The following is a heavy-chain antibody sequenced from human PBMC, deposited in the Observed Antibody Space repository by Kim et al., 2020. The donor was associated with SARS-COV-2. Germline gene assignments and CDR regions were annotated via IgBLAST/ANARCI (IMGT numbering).Heavy chain of an antibody. Sequence: GGSLRLSCAAPGFTFSSHVMHWVRQAPGKGLEWVALISYEGSTQKYTDSVKGRFTASRDNSKNTLFLQMNSLRPEDTAVYYCARNLVGDTDLGPWGQGTLVTVSS. CDR1: GFTFSSHV. V-gene: IGHV3-30*03. J-gene: IGHJ5*02. CDR3: ARNLVGDTDLGP. D-gene: IGHD1-26*01. CDR2: ISYEGSTQ.